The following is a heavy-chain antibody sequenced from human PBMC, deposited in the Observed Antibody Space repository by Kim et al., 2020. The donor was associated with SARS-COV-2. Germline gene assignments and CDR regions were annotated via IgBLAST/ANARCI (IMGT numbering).Heavy chain of an antibody. CDR3: ASDPWSRFSGVIHSYY. J-gene: IGHJ6*01. Sequence: GGSLRLSCAASGFTFSSCAMHWVRQAPGKGLEWVAVISYDGSNKYYADSVKGRFTISRDNSKNTLYLQMNSLRAEDTAMYYCASDPWSRFSGVIHSYY. CDR2: ISYDGSNK. V-gene: IGHV3-30-3*01. D-gene: IGHD3-3*01. CDR1: GFTFSSCA.